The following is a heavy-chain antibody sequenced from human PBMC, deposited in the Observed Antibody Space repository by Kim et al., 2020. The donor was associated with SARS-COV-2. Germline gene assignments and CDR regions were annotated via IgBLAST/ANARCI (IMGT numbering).Heavy chain of an antibody. Sequence: GGSLRLSCAASGFTFSDYYMSWIRQAPGKGLEWVSYISSSSSYTNYADSVKGRFTISRDNAKNSLYLQMNSLRAEDTAVYYCARVGSSGWYWDFDYWGQGTLVTVSS. J-gene: IGHJ4*02. V-gene: IGHV3-11*06. CDR2: ISSSSSYT. D-gene: IGHD6-19*01. CDR1: GFTFSDYY. CDR3: ARVGSSGWYWDFDY.